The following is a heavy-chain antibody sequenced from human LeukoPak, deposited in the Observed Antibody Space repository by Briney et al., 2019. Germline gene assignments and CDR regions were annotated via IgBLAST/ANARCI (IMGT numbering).Heavy chain of an antibody. D-gene: IGHD4-11*01. CDR3: AREGYSSY. J-gene: IGHJ4*02. Sequence: GASVEVSCKASGYSFTGYYMHWVRQAPGQGLEWMGWVNPNSGGTTYAQKFQGRVTMTRDTSISTAYMELSRLRSDDTAVYYCAREGYSSYWGQGTLVTVSS. CDR1: GYSFTGYY. CDR2: VNPNSGGT. V-gene: IGHV1-2*02.